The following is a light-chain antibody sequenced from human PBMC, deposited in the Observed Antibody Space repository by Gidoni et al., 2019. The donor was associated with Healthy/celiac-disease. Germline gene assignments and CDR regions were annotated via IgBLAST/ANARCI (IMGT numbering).Light chain of an antibody. CDR3: QAWDSSTVV. J-gene: IGLJ2*01. V-gene: IGLV3-1*01. Sequence: SYEQTQPPSVSVSPGQTASITCSGDKLGDKYACWYQQKPGQSLVLVIYQDSKRPSGIPERFSGSNSGNTATLTISGTQAMDEADYYCQAWDSSTVVFGGGTKLTVL. CDR2: QDS. CDR1: KLGDKY.